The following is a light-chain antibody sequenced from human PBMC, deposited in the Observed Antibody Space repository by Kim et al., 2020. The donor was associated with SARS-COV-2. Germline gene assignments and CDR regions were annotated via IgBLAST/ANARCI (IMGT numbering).Light chain of an antibody. CDR3: QQYYSYSVT. Sequence: DIHMTQSPSTLSASVGDRVTITCRASQSISSWLAWYQQKPGKAHKLLIYKASSLESGVPSRFSGSGSETEFTLTISSLQPDDFATYYCQQYYSYSVTFGGGTKVDIK. CDR2: KAS. CDR1: QSISSW. J-gene: IGKJ4*01. V-gene: IGKV1-5*03.